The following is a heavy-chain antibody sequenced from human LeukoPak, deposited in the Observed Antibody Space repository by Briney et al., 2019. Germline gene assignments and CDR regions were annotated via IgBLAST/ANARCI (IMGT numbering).Heavy chain of an antibody. CDR3: ARVDWLANHYYYMDV. V-gene: IGHV4-34*01. CDR2: INHSGST. Sequence: NPSETLSLTCAVYGGSFSGYYWSWIRQPPGKGLEWIGEINHSGSTNYNPSLKSRVTISVDTSKNQFSLKLSSVTAADTAVYYCARVDWLANHYYYMDVWGKGTTVTVSS. CDR1: GGSFSGYY. J-gene: IGHJ6*03. D-gene: IGHD2-21*01.